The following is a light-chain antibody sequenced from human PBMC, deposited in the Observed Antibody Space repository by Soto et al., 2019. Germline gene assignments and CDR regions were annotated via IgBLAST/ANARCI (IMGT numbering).Light chain of an antibody. CDR1: QGISYH. CDR3: QKYNGAPRT. CDR2: GAY. J-gene: IGKJ1*01. V-gene: IGKV1-27*01. Sequence: DLQMTQSPSSLSASVGDRVTITCRASQGISYHVAWYQQKPGKVPKLLIYGAYTLQSGVQSRFSGSGSGTDFTLTIRSLQPEDFATYYCQKYNGAPRTFGQGTKVDIK.